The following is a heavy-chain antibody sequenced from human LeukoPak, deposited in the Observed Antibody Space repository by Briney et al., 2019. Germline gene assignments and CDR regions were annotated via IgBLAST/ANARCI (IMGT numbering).Heavy chain of an antibody. D-gene: IGHD4-17*01. CDR2: INPNSGGT. V-gene: IGHV1-2*02. CDR3: ARGAITDYGDDSWVDP. CDR1: GYTFTVYY. Sequence: ASVAVSFTASGYTFTVYYMHWVRQAPGQGIEWMGWINPNSGGTNYAQKFQGRVTMTRDTSISTAYMELSRLRSDDTAVYYCARGAITDYGDDSWVDPWGQGTLVTVSS. J-gene: IGHJ5*02.